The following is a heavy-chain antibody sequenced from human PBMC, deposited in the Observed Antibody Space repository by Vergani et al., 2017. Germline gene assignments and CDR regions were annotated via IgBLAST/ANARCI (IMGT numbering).Heavy chain of an antibody. V-gene: IGHV3-23*01. J-gene: IGHJ2*01. D-gene: IGHD3-10*01. CDR1: GFTFSSHA. CDR3: GRGIDYFD. CDR2: IKNTGERT. Sequence: EVQLLQSEGAVVQPGGSLRLSCVASGFTFSSHAMSWVRQGPGQGLEWVKSIKNTGERTNYADSVKGRFTISRDNSKNTLYLQMNSLRVEDTAVYYCGRGIDYFD.